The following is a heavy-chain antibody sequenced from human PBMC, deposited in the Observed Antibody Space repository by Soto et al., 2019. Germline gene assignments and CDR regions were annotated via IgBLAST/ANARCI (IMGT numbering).Heavy chain of an antibody. Sequence: QVLLVQSGAEVKKPGASVKVSCKASGYTFTSYGITWVRQAPGQGLERMGWISAHNGNTDYAQKLQGRVIVTRDTSTSTAYMELRSLISDDTAVYYCARGRYGDYWGQGALVTVSS. V-gene: IGHV1-18*01. J-gene: IGHJ4*02. CDR2: ISAHNGNT. CDR3: ARGRYGDY. CDR1: GYTFTSYG. D-gene: IGHD1-1*01.